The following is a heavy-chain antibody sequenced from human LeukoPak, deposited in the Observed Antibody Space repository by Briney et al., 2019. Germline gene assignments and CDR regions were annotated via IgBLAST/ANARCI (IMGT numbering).Heavy chain of an antibody. D-gene: IGHD1-26*01. V-gene: IGHV3-7*04. J-gene: IGHJ4*02. Sequence: GGSLRLSCAASGFTFSSYWMSWVRQAPGKGLEWVANIKQDGSEKYYVDSVRGRFTVSRDNAKNSLYLQMNSLRAEDTAVYYCAREVPLSGSYYDPLDYWGQGTLVTVSS. CDR2: IKQDGSEK. CDR3: AREVPLSGSYYDPLDY. CDR1: GFTFSSYW.